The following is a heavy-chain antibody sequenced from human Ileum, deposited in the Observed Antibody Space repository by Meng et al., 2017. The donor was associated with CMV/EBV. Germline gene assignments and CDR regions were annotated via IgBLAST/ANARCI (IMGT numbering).Heavy chain of an antibody. CDR1: GYSFTVYY. CDR2: INTNTGVT. V-gene: IGHV1-2*02. J-gene: IGHJ4*02. D-gene: IGHD2-8*01. Sequence: QVQLGQSGAEVKKPGASMKVSCKASGYSFTVYYIHWVRQAPGKGPEWMGWINTNTGVTKYEHKFQGRVTLTRDTSISTTYMEFNGLTSDDTAVYYCTRDGTTTNERGYTYWGQGTLVTVSS. CDR3: TRDGTTTNERGYTY.